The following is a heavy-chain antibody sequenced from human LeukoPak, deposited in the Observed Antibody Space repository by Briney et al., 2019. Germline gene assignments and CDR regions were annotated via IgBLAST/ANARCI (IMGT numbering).Heavy chain of an antibody. V-gene: IGHV3-23*01. Sequence: GGSLRLSCTASGFTFSSYDMSWVRQAPGKGLEWVSGISGSGGSTYYADSVKGRFTISRDNSKNTLYLQMNSLRAEDTAVYYCAKDQLWNSVQFDYWGQGTLVTVSS. CDR1: GFTFSSYD. CDR3: AKDQLWNSVQFDY. D-gene: IGHD1/OR15-1a*01. CDR2: ISGSGGST. J-gene: IGHJ4*02.